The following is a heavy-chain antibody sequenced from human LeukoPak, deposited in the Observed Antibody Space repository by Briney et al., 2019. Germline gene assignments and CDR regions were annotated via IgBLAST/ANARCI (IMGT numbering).Heavy chain of an antibody. CDR3: AIMHGYYDGSGYWVQ. CDR1: GINFRGYW. CDR2: ITPNADRT. D-gene: IGHD3-22*01. J-gene: IGHJ1*01. V-gene: IGHV3-23*01. Sequence: GGSLRLSCAVSGINFRGYWMAWVRQAPGKGLEWVSFITPNADRTSYADSVEGRFTISRDNPRNTLYMQMNSLRDEDTALYYCAIMHGYYDGSGYWVQWGQGTLVTVSS.